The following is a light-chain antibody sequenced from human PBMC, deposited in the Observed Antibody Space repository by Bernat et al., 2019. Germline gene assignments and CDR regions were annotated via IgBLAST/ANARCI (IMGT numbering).Light chain of an antibody. CDR2: EVT. V-gene: IGLV2-8*01. CDR3: SSYFGSNSFV. Sequence: QSALTQPPSASGSLGQSVTISCTGTSSDVGGYDSVSWYQQHPGKAPKLMIYEVTKRPSGVPHRFSGSKSGNTASLTVFGLQAEGEADYFCSSYFGSNSFVFGGGTKLTVL. J-gene: IGLJ3*02. CDR1: SSDVGGYDS.